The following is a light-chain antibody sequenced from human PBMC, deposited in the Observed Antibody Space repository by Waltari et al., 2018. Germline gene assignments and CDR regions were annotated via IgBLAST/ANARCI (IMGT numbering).Light chain of an antibody. CDR2: EGS. J-gene: IGLJ2*01. CDR3: CSYAGGSAFVV. Sequence: QSALTQPAPLSGSPGQSITISCTGTSRDVGSSNLVPWYQQHPGKAPKLIIYEGSKRPSGVSNRFSGSKSGNTASLTISGLQAEDEADYHCCSYAGGSAFVVFGGGTKLTVL. CDR1: SRDVGSSNL. V-gene: IGLV2-23*03.